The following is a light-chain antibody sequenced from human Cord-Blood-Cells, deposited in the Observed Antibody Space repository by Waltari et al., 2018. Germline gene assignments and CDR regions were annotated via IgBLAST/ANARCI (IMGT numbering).Light chain of an antibody. Sequence: DIQMTQSPSTLSASVGDRVTITCRASQSISSWLAWYQQKPGKAPKLLSYKASSLESGVPSRFSGSGSGTEFTLTIRSLQPDDFATYYCQQYNSYSWTFGQGTKVEIK. CDR2: KAS. CDR1: QSISSW. CDR3: QQYNSYSWT. V-gene: IGKV1-5*03. J-gene: IGKJ1*01.